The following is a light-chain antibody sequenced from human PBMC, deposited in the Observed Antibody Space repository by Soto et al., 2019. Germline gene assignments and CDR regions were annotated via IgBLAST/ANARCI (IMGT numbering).Light chain of an antibody. CDR2: AAS. CDR3: QKYDSAPRT. CDR1: QGIYNY. J-gene: IGKJ1*01. Sequence: DIQITESTTSLSSSVIDRLNISCWASQGIYNYLAWYQQKPGQVPKLLINAASSLQSGVPSRFSGSGSGTDFTLTISSLQPEDVATYYCQKYDSAPRTFGQGTKVDIK. V-gene: IGKV1-27*01.